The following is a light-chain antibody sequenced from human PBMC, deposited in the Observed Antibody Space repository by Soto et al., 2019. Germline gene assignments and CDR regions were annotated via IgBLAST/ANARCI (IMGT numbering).Light chain of an antibody. CDR3: QQYNNLWT. Sequence: MNHSPAALSVSNEERATLSCRASQSVSSNLAWYQQKPGQAPRLLIYGASTRAAGIPARFSGSGSGKDFTLTSTSLQSDDFRVYYCQQYNNLWTFGEGTKVDIK. J-gene: IGKJ1*01. CDR2: GAS. CDR1: QSVSSN. V-gene: IGKV3-15*01.